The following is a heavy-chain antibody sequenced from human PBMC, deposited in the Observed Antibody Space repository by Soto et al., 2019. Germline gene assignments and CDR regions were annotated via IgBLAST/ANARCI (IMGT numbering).Heavy chain of an antibody. CDR2: IYYSGST. J-gene: IGHJ6*03. Sequence: SETLSLTCTVSGGSISSSSYYWGWIRQPPGKGLEWIGSIYYSGSTYYNPSLKSRVTISVDTSKNQFSLKLSSVTAADTAVYYCARHAGVINYYYYMDVWGKGTTVTVSS. V-gene: IGHV4-39*01. D-gene: IGHD7-27*01. CDR3: ARHAGVINYYYYMDV. CDR1: GGSISSSSYY.